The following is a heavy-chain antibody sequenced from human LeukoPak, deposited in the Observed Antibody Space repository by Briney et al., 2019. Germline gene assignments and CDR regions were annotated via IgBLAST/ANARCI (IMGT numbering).Heavy chain of an antibody. V-gene: IGHV5-51*01. D-gene: IGHD3-22*01. CDR1: GYSFTSYW. Sequence: TRGESLKISCKGSGYSFTSYWIGWVRQMPGKGLEWMGIIYPGDSETRYRPSFQGQVTISADKSISTAYLQWSSLKASDTAMYYCARYYYDSSGYPDFDYWGQGTLVTVSS. CDR3: ARYYYDSSGYPDFDY. J-gene: IGHJ4*02. CDR2: IYPGDSET.